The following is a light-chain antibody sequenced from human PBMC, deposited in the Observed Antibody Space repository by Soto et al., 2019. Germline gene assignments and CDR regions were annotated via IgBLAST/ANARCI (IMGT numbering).Light chain of an antibody. CDR3: ISFAGSNNLGI. J-gene: IGLJ2*01. V-gene: IGLV2-8*01. CDR2: EVT. CDR1: SSEVAVYNS. Sequence: QSALTQPPSASGSPGQSVTISCTGTSSEVAVYNSVSWYQQHPGKAPKLMIYEVTKRPSGVPDRFSGSKSGNTASLTVSGLQAEDEADYYCISFAGSNNLGIFGGGTKLTVL.